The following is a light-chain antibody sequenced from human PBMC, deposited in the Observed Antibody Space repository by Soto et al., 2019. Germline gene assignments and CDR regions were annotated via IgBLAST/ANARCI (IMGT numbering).Light chain of an antibody. V-gene: IGLV2-8*01. CDR1: SSDVGGYNY. CDR3: SSYAGSNNLVV. CDR2: EVS. J-gene: IGLJ2*01. Sequence: QSVLTQPPSASGSPGQSVTISCTGTSSDVGGYNYVSWYQQHPGKAPKLMIYEVSKRPSGVPDRFSGSKSGNTGSLTVSGLQAEDEADYYCSSYAGSNNLVVFGGGTKLTVL.